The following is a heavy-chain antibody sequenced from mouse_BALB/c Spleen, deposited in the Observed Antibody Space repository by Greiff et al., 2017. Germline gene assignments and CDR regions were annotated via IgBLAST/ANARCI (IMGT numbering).Heavy chain of an antibody. CDR2: ISSGSSTI. Sequence: EVKLMESGGGLVQPGGSRKLSCAASGFTFSSFGMHWVRQAPEKGLEWVAYISSGSSTIYYADTVKGRFTISRDNPKNTLFLQMTSLRSEDTAMYYCARGDYYGSSSAWFAYWGQGTLVTVSA. D-gene: IGHD1-1*01. CDR3: ARGDYYGSSSAWFAY. V-gene: IGHV5-17*02. J-gene: IGHJ3*01. CDR1: GFTFSSFG.